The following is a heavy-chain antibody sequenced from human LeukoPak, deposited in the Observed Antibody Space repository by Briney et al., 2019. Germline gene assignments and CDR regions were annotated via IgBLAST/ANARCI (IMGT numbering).Heavy chain of an antibody. Sequence: GGSLRLSCAASGFTFSSYWMSWVRQAPGKGLEWVTNIKEDGSEKYYVDSVKGRFTISRDNAKNSLYLQMNSLRAEDTAVYYCARERGYRSPPFDYWGQGTLVTVSS. J-gene: IGHJ4*02. D-gene: IGHD5-18*01. V-gene: IGHV3-7*01. CDR2: IKEDGSEK. CDR1: GFTFSSYW. CDR3: ARERGYRSPPFDY.